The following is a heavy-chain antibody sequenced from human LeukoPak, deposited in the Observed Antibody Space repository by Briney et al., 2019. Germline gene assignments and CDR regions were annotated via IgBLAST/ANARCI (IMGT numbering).Heavy chain of an antibody. CDR1: GYTFTGYY. Sequence: ASVKVSCKASGYTFTGYYMHWVRQAPGQGLEWMGWINPNSGNTGYAQKFQGRVTITRNTSISTAYMELSSLRSEDTAVYYCARVRLERITMVRGVTKPYYYMDVWGKGTTVTVSS. CDR3: ARVRLERITMVRGVTKPYYYMDV. J-gene: IGHJ6*03. V-gene: IGHV1-8*03. D-gene: IGHD3-10*01. CDR2: INPNSGNT.